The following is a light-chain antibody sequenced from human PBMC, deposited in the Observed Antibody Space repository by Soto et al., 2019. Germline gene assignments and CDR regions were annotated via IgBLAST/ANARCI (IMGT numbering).Light chain of an antibody. CDR2: YDT. Sequence: SYELTQPPSVSVAPGKTARITCGGNNIGSESVHWYQQKPGQAPVLVIYYDTDRPSGIPERFSGFKSGNTATLTVSRVEAGDEADYYCQVWDSSSDLVVFGGGTKLTVL. V-gene: IGLV3-21*04. J-gene: IGLJ2*01. CDR1: NIGSES. CDR3: QVWDSSSDLVV.